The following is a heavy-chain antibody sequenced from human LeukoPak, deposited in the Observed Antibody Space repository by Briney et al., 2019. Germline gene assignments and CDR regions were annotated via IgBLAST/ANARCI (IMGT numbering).Heavy chain of an antibody. CDR2: INAGNGST. D-gene: IGHD3-22*01. CDR1: GYTFTSYA. CDR3: AREGYYDSSGISDY. J-gene: IGHJ4*02. V-gene: IGHV1-3*01. Sequence: ASVKVSCKASGYTFTSYAMHWVRQAPGQRLEWMGWINAGNGSTKYSQKFQGRVTITRDTSASTAYMELSSLRAEDTAVYYCAREGYYDSSGISDYWGQGTLVTVSS.